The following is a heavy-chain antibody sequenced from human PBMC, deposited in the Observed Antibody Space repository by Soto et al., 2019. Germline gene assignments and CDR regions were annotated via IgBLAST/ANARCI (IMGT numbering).Heavy chain of an antibody. CDR1: GFTFSNYG. V-gene: IGHV3-30*18. J-gene: IGHJ5*02. Sequence: GGSLRLSCAASGFTFSNYGMHWVRQAPGKGLEWVAVISDDGVSKYYADSVQGRFTISRDNSKNTLYLQMKSLKVEDTAVYYCAKSPSSGPGGWFDPWGQGXLVTVYS. CDR2: ISDDGVSK. CDR3: AKSPSSGPGGWFDP. D-gene: IGHD3-16*01.